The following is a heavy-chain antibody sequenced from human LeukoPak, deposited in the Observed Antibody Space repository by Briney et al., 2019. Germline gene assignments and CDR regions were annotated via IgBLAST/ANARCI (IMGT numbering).Heavy chain of an antibody. D-gene: IGHD3-16*01. CDR1: GFTFSSYA. J-gene: IGHJ6*02. Sequence: PGGSLRLSCAASGFTFSSYAMSWVRQAPGKGLEWVSAISGSGGSTYYADSVKGRFTISRDNSKNTLYLQMNSLRAEGTAVYYCAKDLLGYGDYYYYGMDVWGQGTTVTVSS. CDR3: AKDLLGYGDYYYYGMDV. CDR2: ISGSGGST. V-gene: IGHV3-23*01.